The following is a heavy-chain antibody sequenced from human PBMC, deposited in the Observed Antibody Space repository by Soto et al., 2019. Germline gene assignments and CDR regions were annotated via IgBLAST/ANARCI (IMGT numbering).Heavy chain of an antibody. Sequence: EVQLLESGGGLVQPGGSMRLSCAASGFTFSSYAMSWVRQAPGKGLEWVSVISGSGGSTYYADSVKGRFTISRDNSKNTLYLQMNSLRAEDTAVYYCARRTSGWYLDYWGQGTLVTVSS. D-gene: IGHD6-19*01. CDR3: ARRTSGWYLDY. CDR1: GFTFSSYA. CDR2: ISGSGGST. J-gene: IGHJ4*02. V-gene: IGHV3-23*01.